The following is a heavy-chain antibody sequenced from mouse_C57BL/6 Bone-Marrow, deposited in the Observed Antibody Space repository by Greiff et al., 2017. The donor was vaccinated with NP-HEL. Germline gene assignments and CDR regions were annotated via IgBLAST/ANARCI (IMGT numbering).Heavy chain of an antibody. D-gene: IGHD2-3*01. J-gene: IGHJ2*01. CDR3: ASIWIYDGSFDY. Sequence: VQLQQSGPELVKPGASVKISCKASGYTFTDYYMNWVKQSHGKSLEWIGDINPNNGGTSYNQKFKGKATLTVDKSSSTAYMELRSLTSEDSAVYYCASIWIYDGSFDYWGQGTTLTVSS. CDR2: INPNNGGT. CDR1: GYTFTDYY. V-gene: IGHV1-26*01.